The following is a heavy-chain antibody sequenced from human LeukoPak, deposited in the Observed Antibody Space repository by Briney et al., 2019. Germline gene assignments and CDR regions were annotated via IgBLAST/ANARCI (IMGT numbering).Heavy chain of an antibody. V-gene: IGHV3-53*01. CDR3: AKDSNIWFGEPSDY. Sequence: TGGSLRLSCAGSGFTVSSTYMSWVRQAPGKGLEWVSTTYYDGTTYSGDSVKGRFTISRDNSKNTLYLQLNSLRAEDTAVYYCAKDSNIWFGEPSDYWGQGTLVTVSS. J-gene: IGHJ4*02. CDR2: TYYDGTT. CDR1: GFTVSSTY. D-gene: IGHD3-10*01.